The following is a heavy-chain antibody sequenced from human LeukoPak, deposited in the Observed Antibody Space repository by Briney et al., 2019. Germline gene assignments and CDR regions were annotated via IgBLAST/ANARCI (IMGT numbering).Heavy chain of an antibody. V-gene: IGHV6-1*01. CDR2: TYYRSTWYN. CDR3: ARRLTQYDCFDP. D-gene: IGHD2-2*01. CDR1: GDSVSSNTAA. Sequence: SQTLSLTCAISGDSVSSNTAAWNWIRQSPSRGLEWLGRTYYRSTWYNDYAVSVRGRITVNPDTSKNQFSLHLNSVTPEDTAVYYCARRLTQYDCFDPWGQGILVTVSS. J-gene: IGHJ5*02.